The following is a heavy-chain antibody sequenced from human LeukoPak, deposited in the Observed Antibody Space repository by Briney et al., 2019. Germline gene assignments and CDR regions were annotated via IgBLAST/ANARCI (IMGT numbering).Heavy chain of an antibody. J-gene: IGHJ4*02. V-gene: IGHV4-4*07. Sequence: SETLSLTCTGSGGSISSYYWSWIRQPAGKGLEWIGRIYTSGSTNYNPSLKSRVTMSVDTSKNQFSLKLSSVTAADTAVYYCAREGYSYGYRGVDYWGQGTLVTVSS. CDR1: GGSISSYY. CDR2: IYTSGST. D-gene: IGHD5-18*01. CDR3: AREGYSYGYRGVDY.